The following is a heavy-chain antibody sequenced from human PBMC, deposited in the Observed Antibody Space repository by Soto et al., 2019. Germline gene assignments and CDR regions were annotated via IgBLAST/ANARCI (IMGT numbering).Heavy chain of an antibody. J-gene: IGHJ6*04. CDR1: GYSFTSYW. Sequence: PGESLKISCKGSGYSFTSYWIGWVRQMPGKGLEWMGIIYPGDSDTRYNPSFQGQVTISADKSISTAYLQWSSLKASDTALHYCARLEGVRFWSGYYNYDYGMDVWGKGTTVTVSS. CDR2: IYPGDSDT. D-gene: IGHD3-3*01. CDR3: ARLEGVRFWSGYYNYDYGMDV. V-gene: IGHV5-51*01.